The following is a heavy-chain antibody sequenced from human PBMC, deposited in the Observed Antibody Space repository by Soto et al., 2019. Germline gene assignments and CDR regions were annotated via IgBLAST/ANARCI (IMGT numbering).Heavy chain of an antibody. CDR3: ARGWTYSSG. Sequence: PGGSLRLSCAASGFTFSSYSMNWVRQTPGKGLEWVSYISSSSGTIYYADSVKGRFTISRDNAKNSLYLQMNSLRAEDTALYYCARGWTYSSGWGQGTLVTVSS. V-gene: IGHV3-48*01. CDR2: ISSSSGTI. CDR1: GFTFSSYS. J-gene: IGHJ4*02. D-gene: IGHD5-18*01.